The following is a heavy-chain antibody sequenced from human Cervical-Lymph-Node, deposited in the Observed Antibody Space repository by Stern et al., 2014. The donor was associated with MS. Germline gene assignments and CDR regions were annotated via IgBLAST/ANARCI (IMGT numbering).Heavy chain of an antibody. CDR2: IYPGDSAT. D-gene: IGHD1-26*01. V-gene: IGHV5-51*01. CDR3: ARQNSGTYDWFDP. J-gene: IGHJ5*02. CDR1: GYNFTNYW. Sequence: QLVQSGAEVKKPGESLKISCKGSGYNFTNYWIGWVRQMPGQGLEWMGGIYPGDSATRYSPSFQGQVTISVAKSISTAYLQWSSLKASDTAMYYCARQNSGTYDWFDPWGQGTLVIVSS.